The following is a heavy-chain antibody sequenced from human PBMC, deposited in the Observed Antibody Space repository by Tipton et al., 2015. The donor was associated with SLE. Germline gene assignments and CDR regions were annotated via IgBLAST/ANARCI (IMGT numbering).Heavy chain of an antibody. CDR3: ARVSHTISAFDI. CDR2: IYTSGST. D-gene: IGHD5-12*01. J-gene: IGHJ3*02. CDR1: GGSISSSSYY. Sequence: TLSLTCTVSGGSISSSSYYWSWIRQPPGKGLEWIGYIYTSGSTNYNPPLKSRVTISVDTSKNQFSLKLSSVTAADTAVYYCARVSHTISAFDIWGQGTMVTVSS. V-gene: IGHV4-61*01.